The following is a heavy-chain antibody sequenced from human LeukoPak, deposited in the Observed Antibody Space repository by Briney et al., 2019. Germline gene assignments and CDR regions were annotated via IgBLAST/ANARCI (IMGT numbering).Heavy chain of an antibody. V-gene: IGHV5-10-1*01. Sequence: GGSLRISCKGSGSSFTSYWISWVRQLPGKGLGWMGRIDPSYSYTNYSPSFQGHVTISADKSISTAYLQWSSLKASDSAMYYCASLYCSGGRCNGFDNWGQGTLVTVSS. CDR3: ASLYCSGGRCNGFDN. CDR1: GSSFTSYW. J-gene: IGHJ4*02. D-gene: IGHD2-15*01. CDR2: IDPSYSYT.